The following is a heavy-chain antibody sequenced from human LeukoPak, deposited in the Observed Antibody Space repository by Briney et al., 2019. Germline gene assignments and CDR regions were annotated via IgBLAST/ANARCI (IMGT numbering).Heavy chain of an antibody. J-gene: IGHJ4*02. CDR1: GFTFNDHT. D-gene: IGHD6-13*01. Sequence: PGGSLRLSCAASGFTFNDHTMSWVRQAPGKGLEWVSSISTHGSYIYYADSVKGRFTISRDNARNSLYLQMNSLRADDTSVYFCARAGIAAAEFDFWGQGTLVTVSS. CDR2: ISTHGSYI. V-gene: IGHV3-21*01. CDR3: ARAGIAAAEFDF.